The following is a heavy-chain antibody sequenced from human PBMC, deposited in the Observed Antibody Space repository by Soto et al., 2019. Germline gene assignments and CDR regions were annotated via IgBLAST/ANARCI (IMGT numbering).Heavy chain of an antibody. D-gene: IGHD3-10*01. V-gene: IGHV3-11*01. CDR3: AGDPYYYASNY. J-gene: IGHJ4*02. CDR1: GFSFSDHY. Sequence: QVQLVESGGGLVKPGGSLRLSCVASGFSFSDHYMTWIRQPPGKGLEWVSYISGSGTTIYYADSVKGRFTVSRDNARNSVYLQMNSLRADDTAFYYCAGDPYYYASNYWGQGTLVIVSS. CDR2: ISGSGTTI.